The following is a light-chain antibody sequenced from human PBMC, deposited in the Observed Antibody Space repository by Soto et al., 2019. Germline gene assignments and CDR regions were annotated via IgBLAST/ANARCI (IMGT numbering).Light chain of an antibody. V-gene: IGKV1-5*03. Sequence: DIQMTQSPSSVSASVGDRVSITCRASQGISNWLAWYQQKPGRAPKLLIYKASSLRSGVPSRFSGSGSGTEFTLTISSLQPDDSATYYCQQYKSYPWTFGQGTKVDIK. CDR3: QQYKSYPWT. CDR1: QGISNW. J-gene: IGKJ1*01. CDR2: KAS.